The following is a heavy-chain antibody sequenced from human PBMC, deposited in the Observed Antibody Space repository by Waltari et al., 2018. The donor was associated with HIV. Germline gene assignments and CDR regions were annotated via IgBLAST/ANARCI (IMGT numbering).Heavy chain of an antibody. D-gene: IGHD2-15*01. CDR1: GYTFTSYA. V-gene: IGHV1-3*01. Sequence: QVQLVQSGAEVKKPGASVKVSCKASGYTFTSYAMHLVRQAPGQRLEGMGWINAGNGNTKYSQKFQGRVTITRDTSASTAYMELSSLRSEDTAVYYCARTPGGCSGGSCYSRGYAFDIWGQGTMVTVSS. J-gene: IGHJ3*02. CDR3: ARTPGGCSGGSCYSRGYAFDI. CDR2: INAGNGNT.